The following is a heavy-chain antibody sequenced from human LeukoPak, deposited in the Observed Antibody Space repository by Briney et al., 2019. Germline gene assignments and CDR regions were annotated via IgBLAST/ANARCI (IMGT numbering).Heavy chain of an antibody. V-gene: IGHV3-21*01. CDR2: ISSSSSYI. CDR1: GFTFSRYS. Sequence: PGGSLRLSCAASGFTFSRYSMNWVRQAPGKGLEWVSSISSSSSYIYYADSVKGRFTISRDNAKNSLYLQMNSLRAEDTAVYYCAREGTVTVDLRFDPWGQGTLVTVSS. CDR3: AREGTVTVDLRFDP. D-gene: IGHD4-11*01. J-gene: IGHJ5*02.